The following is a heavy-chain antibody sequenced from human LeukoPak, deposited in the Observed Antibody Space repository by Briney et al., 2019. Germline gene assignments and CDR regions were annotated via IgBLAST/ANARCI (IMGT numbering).Heavy chain of an antibody. D-gene: IGHD3-10*01. V-gene: IGHV3-30*04. CDR1: GFTFSSYA. Sequence: GGSLRLSCAASGFTFSSYAMHWVRQAPGKGLEWVAVISYDGSNKYYADSVKGRFTISRDNSKNTLYLQMNSLRAEDTAVYYCARTRDYFGSGSYYKRRQTQQNYGMDVWGKGTTVTVSS. CDR2: ISYDGSNK. J-gene: IGHJ6*04. CDR3: ARTRDYFGSGSYYKRRQTQQNYGMDV.